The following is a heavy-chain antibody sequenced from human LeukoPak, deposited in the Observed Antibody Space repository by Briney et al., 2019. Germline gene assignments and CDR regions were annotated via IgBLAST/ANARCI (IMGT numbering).Heavy chain of an antibody. J-gene: IGHJ6*03. CDR2: ISGSGAST. CDR3: ARVDTDEQQLNPADYYYYYMDV. Sequence: GGSLRLSCAASGFTFSTYAMTWVRQAPGQGLEWVSGISGSGASTDYADSVKGRFSISRDNSRNTLYLQMNSLSAEDTAVYYCARVDTDEQQLNPADYYYYYMDVWGKGTTVTVSS. CDR1: GFTFSTYA. V-gene: IGHV3-23*01. D-gene: IGHD6-13*01.